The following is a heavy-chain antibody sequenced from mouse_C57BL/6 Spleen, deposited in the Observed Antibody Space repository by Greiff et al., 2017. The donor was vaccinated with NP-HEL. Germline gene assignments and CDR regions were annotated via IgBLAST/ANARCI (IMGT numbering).Heavy chain of an antibody. V-gene: IGHV1-69*01. CDR2: LDPSDSYT. Sequence: VQLQQPGAELVMPGASVKLSCKASGYTFTSYWMHWVKQRPGQGLEWIGVLDPSDSYTNYNQKFKGKSTLTVDKSSSTAYMQLSSLTSADSAVYYCARWHYGSSSDYWGQGTTLTVSS. J-gene: IGHJ2*01. CDR1: GYTFTSYW. D-gene: IGHD1-1*01. CDR3: ARWHYGSSSDY.